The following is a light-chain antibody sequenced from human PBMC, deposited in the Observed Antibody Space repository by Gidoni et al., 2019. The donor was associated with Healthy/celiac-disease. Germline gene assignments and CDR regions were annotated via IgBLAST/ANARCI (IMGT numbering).Light chain of an antibody. CDR3: QQYNSYPYT. CDR1: QSISSW. CDR2: KAS. V-gene: IGKV1-5*03. J-gene: IGKJ2*01. Sequence: DIQMTQSPSTLSASVGDRVTITCRASQSISSWLAWYQQKPGKAPKLLIYKASSLESGVPSSFSGSGSGTEFTLTISSLQPDDFATYYCQQYNSYPYTFXXXTKLEIK.